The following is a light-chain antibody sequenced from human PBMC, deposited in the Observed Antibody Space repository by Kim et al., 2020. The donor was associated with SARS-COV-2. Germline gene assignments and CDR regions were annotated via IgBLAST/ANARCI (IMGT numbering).Light chain of an antibody. Sequence: DIQMTQSPSSLSASVGDRVTITCRASQGINNYLAWFQQKPGKAPKSLIYDVSSLQSGVPSRFSGSGSGTDFTLTNSSLQPEDFATYYCQQYNSYPLTFGGGTKVDIK. CDR1: QGINNY. V-gene: IGKV1-16*01. CDR3: QQYNSYPLT. CDR2: DVS. J-gene: IGKJ4*01.